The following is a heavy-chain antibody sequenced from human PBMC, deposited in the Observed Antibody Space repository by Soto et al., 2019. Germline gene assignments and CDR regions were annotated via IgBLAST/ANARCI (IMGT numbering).Heavy chain of an antibody. CDR2: ISYAVSNK. D-gene: IGHD3-3*01. V-gene: IGHV3-30-3*01. Sequence: QVQLVKSGGGVVQPGRSLRLSCAASGFTFSSYAMHWVRQAPGKGLEWVAVISYAVSNKYYADSVKGRFTISRDKSKNTLYLQMNSLRAEDTAVYYCARDHITIFGVVYKRYGMDVWGQGTTVTVSS. CDR3: ARDHITIFGVVYKRYGMDV. J-gene: IGHJ6*02. CDR1: GFTFSSYA.